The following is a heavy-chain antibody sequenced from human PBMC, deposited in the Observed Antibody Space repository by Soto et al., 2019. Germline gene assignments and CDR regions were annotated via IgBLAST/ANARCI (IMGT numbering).Heavy chain of an antibody. CDR1: VCSISIVYCY. CDR3: ARRTGGFDP. CDR2: IYYSGST. V-gene: IGHV4-30-4*01. J-gene: IGHJ5*02. Sequence: SETLSITCTVSVCSISIVYCYWSWIRQPPGKGLECIGYIYYSGSTYYNPSLKSRVTISVDTSKNQFSLKLSSVTAADTAVYYCARRTGGFDPWGQGTLVTVSS.